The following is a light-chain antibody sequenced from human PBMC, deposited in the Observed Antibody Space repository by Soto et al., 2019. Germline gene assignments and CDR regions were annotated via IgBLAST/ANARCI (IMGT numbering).Light chain of an antibody. V-gene: IGKV3D-15*03. CDR1: ESVSSN. CDR3: QEYNNWPPLT. Sequence: EIVMTQSPATLSVSPGERATLSCRASESVSSNLAWYQQKPGQAPRLVIYGASIRATGIPARFSGSGSGTAFTLTISNLQSEDLALYYCQEYNNWPPLTFGGGTKVEFK. J-gene: IGKJ4*01. CDR2: GAS.